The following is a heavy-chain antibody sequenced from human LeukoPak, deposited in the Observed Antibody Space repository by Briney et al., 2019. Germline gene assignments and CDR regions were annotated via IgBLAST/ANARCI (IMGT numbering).Heavy chain of an antibody. CDR3: ARVSGSAFDI. D-gene: IGHD3-10*01. Sequence: GGSLRLSCAASGFTFSSYIMNWVRQAPGKGLEWVSSISSSSYIYYADSVKGRFTISRDNAKNSLYLQMNSLRAEDTAVYYCARVSGSAFDIWGQGTMVTVSS. CDR2: ISSSSYI. V-gene: IGHV3-21*01. CDR1: GFTFSSYI. J-gene: IGHJ3*02.